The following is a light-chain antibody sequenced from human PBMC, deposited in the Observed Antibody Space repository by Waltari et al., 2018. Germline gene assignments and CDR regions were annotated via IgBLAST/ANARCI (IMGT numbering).Light chain of an antibody. V-gene: IGLV8-61*01. CDR3: LVYMGSGIWV. J-gene: IGLJ3*02. CDR2: KTN. Sequence: QTVVTQEPSLSVSPGGTVTLTCVLSSGSVSSTSYVSWYQQRPGQAQRPLVYKTNVRASGVPDRFSGSSLGNKAALIITGAQADDECDYYCLVYMGSGIWVFGGGTKLTVL. CDR1: SGSVSSTSY.